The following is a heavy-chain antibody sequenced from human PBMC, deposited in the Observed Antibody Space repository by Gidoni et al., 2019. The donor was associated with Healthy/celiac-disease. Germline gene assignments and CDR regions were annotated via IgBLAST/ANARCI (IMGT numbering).Heavy chain of an antibody. CDR1: GVTFSSYW. Sequence: EVQLVESGGGLVQPGGSLRLSCEASGVTFSSYWMSWVRQAPGKGLEWVANIKQDVSEKYSVDSVKGRSTISRDTAKNSLYLQMNSLRAEDSAVYYCARDQFGELFCRSDYWGQGTLVTVSS. V-gene: IGHV3-7*01. D-gene: IGHD3-10*01. CDR3: ARDQFGELFCRSDY. CDR2: IKQDVSEK. J-gene: IGHJ4*02.